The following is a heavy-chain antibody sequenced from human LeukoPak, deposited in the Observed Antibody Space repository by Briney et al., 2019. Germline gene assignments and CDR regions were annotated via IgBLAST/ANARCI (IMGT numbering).Heavy chain of an antibody. D-gene: IGHD3-22*01. Sequence: GASVKVSCKASGYTFTGYYMHWVRQAAGQGLEWMGWINPNSGGTNYAQKFQGRVTLTRDTSISTAYMELSRLRSEDTAVYYCAREGYDSSGYYYHDAFDIWGQGTMVTVSS. J-gene: IGHJ3*02. CDR1: GYTFTGYY. CDR3: AREGYDSSGYYYHDAFDI. V-gene: IGHV1-2*02. CDR2: INPNSGGT.